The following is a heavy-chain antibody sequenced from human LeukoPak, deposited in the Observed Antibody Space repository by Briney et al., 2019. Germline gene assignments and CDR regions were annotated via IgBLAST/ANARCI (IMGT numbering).Heavy chain of an antibody. J-gene: IGHJ5*02. V-gene: IGHV1-69*05. D-gene: IGHD4-17*01. Sequence: SVKVSCKTSVGTFNNSAISWVRQAPGQGLEWLGGIMPLLGTAGYAQKFQGRVTITKDESTRTVYLELTSLTSDDTAVYYCARDVHGDYGSGWFDPWGQGTLVSVSS. CDR2: IMPLLGTA. CDR3: ARDVHGDYGSGWFDP. CDR1: VGTFNNSA.